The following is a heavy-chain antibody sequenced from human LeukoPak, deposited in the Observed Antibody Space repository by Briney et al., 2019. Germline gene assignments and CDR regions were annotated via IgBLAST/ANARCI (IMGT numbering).Heavy chain of an antibody. CDR2: ISAYNGNT. CDR3: ARDVLLWFGEFSFGY. CDR1: GYTFTSYG. V-gene: IGHV1-18*01. J-gene: IGHJ4*02. Sequence: ASVKVSCKASGYTFTSYGISWVRRAPGQGLEWMGWISAYNGNTNYAQKLQGRVTMTTDTSTSTAYMELRSLRSDDTAVYYCARDVLLWFGEFSFGYWGQGTLVTVPS. D-gene: IGHD3-10*01.